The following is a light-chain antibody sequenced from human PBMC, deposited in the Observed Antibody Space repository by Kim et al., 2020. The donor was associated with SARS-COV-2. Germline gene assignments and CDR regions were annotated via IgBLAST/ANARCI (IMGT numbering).Light chain of an antibody. J-gene: IGKJ2*01. CDR3: HQYQSYPYT. V-gene: IGKV1-5*01. CDR1: QSINRW. Sequence: SASVGDRVTITCRASQSINRWLAWYQQQPGTAPKLLIYDASSLQSGVPPRFSGRGSGTEFTLTISSLQPDDFATYYCHQYQSYPYTFGQGTKLEI. CDR2: DAS.